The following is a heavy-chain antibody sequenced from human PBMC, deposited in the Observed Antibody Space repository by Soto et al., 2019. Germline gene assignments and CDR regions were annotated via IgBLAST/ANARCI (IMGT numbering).Heavy chain of an antibody. CDR2: INHSGST. CDR1: GWSFSGYY. V-gene: IGHV4-34*01. D-gene: IGHD3-10*01. J-gene: IGHJ6*02. CDR3: ARGPSRRGVRGVISRPKHMDV. Sequence: SETLSLTCAVYGWSFSGYYLSWIRQPPGKGLEWIGEINHSGSTNYNPSLKSRVTISVDTSKNQFSLKLSSVTAADTAVYYCARGPSRRGVRGVISRPKHMDVWGQGTTVTVSS.